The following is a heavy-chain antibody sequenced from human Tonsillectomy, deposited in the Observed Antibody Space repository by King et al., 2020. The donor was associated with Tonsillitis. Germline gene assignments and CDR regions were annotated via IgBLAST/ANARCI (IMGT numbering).Heavy chain of an antibody. J-gene: IGHJ4*02. V-gene: IGHV3-30-3*01. D-gene: IGHD5-24*01. CDR1: GFTLSSYS. CDR3: ARGPFRDGYNLAY. Sequence: VQLVESGGGVVQPGRSLRLSCAASGFTLSSYSLHWVRQAPGKGLEWVTIISYDGCNKYYADSVKGRFSISRDNSKNTVYLQMNSLREEDTAVYYCARGPFRDGYNLAYWGQGTLVTVSS. CDR2: ISYDGCNK.